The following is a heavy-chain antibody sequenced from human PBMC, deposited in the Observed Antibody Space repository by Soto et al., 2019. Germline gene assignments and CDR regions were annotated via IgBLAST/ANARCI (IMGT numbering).Heavy chain of an antibody. CDR3: AKDAYSSSWPNWFDP. V-gene: IGHV3-43*02. D-gene: IGHD6-13*01. CDR2: ISGDGGST. J-gene: IGHJ5*02. Sequence: GGSLRLSCAASGFTFDDYAMHWVRQAPGKGLEWVSLISGDGGSTYYADSVKGRFTISRDNSNNSLYLQMNSLRTEDTALYYCAKDAYSSSWPNWFDPWGQGTLVTVSS. CDR1: GFTFDDYA.